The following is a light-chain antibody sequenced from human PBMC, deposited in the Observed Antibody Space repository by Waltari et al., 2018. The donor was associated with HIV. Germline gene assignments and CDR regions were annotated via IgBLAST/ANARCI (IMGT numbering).Light chain of an antibody. V-gene: IGKV4-1*01. Sequence: DIVMTQSPDSLAVSLGERATINCKSSQNLFYRPNDRNYLAWYQKKPGQPPKLLIYWASIRESGVPERFSGSGSMTDFTLTISSLQAEDVAVYYCQQYYSLPLTFGPGTKVDIK. CDR1: QNLFYRPNDRNY. J-gene: IGKJ3*01. CDR2: WAS. CDR3: QQYYSLPLT.